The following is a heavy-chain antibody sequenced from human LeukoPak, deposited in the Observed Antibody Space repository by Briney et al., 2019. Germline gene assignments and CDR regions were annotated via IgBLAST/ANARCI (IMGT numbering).Heavy chain of an antibody. J-gene: IGHJ4*02. CDR3: ARERVGATAVCFDY. V-gene: IGHV3-30-3*01. CDR2: ISYDGSNK. D-gene: IGHD1-26*01. Sequence: GGSLRLSCAASGFTFSSYAMHWVRQAPGKGLEWVAVISYDGSNKYYADSVKGRFTISRDNSKNTLYLQMNSLRAEDTAVYYCARERVGATAVCFDYWGQGTLVTVSS. CDR1: GFTFSSYA.